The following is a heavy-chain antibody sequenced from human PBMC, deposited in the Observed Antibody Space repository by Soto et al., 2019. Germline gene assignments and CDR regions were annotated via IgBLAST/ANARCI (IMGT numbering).Heavy chain of an antibody. J-gene: IGHJ4*02. Sequence: GGSLRLSCAASGFTFSTYGMHWVRQAPGKGLERVAVISSDGNDKYHADSVKGRFTISRDNSKNTLFLQMNSLRAEDTAIYYCAKDSGRGSTDYYFDYWGQGTLVTVSS. CDR3: AKDSGRGSTDYYFDY. CDR2: ISSDGNDK. V-gene: IGHV3-30*18. D-gene: IGHD3-10*01. CDR1: GFTFSTYG.